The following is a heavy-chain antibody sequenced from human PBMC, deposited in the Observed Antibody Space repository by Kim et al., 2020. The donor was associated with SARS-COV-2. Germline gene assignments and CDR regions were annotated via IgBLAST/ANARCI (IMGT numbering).Heavy chain of an antibody. J-gene: IGHJ5*02. D-gene: IGHD4-17*01. CDR1: GYTFTSYD. V-gene: IGHV1-8*01. CDR3: ARELPFYGDYVEGFDP. Sequence: ASVKVSCKASGYTFTSYDINWVRQATGQGLEWMGWMNPNSGNTGYAQKFQGRVTMTRNTSISTAYMELSSLRSEDTAVYYCARELPFYGDYVEGFDPWGQGPLVTV. CDR2: MNPNSGNT.